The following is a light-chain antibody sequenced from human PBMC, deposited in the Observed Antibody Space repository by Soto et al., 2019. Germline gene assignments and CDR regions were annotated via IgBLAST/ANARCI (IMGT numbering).Light chain of an antibody. CDR1: QSINNY. V-gene: IGKV1-16*01. J-gene: IGKJ1*01. Sequence: DIQMTQSPSSLSASVGDRVTITCRASQSINNYLNWYQQKPGKAPKFLIYAASNLQSGVPSRFSGSGSGTEFTLTISSLQPDDFATYYCQQYNSYSFGQGTKVDIK. CDR3: QQYNSYS. CDR2: AAS.